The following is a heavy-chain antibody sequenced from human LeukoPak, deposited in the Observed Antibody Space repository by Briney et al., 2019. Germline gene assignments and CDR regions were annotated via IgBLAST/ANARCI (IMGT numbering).Heavy chain of an antibody. CDR1: GFTFSSYG. Sequence: GGSLRLSCAASGFTFSSYGMHWVRQAPGKGLEWVSVISYDGSNKYYADSVKGRFTLSRDNAKNSLYLQMHSLRPENTPLYHCVRGDDSSGWRGAAFDIWGQGTMVTVSS. V-gene: IGHV3-30*03. D-gene: IGHD6-19*01. J-gene: IGHJ3*02. CDR3: VRGDDSSGWRGAAFDI. CDR2: ISYDGSNK.